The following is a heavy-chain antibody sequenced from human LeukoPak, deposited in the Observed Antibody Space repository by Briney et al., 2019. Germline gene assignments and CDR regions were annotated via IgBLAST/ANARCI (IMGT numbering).Heavy chain of an antibody. J-gene: IGHJ4*02. CDR2: ISWNSGSI. CDR1: GFTFDDYA. D-gene: IGHD5-12*01. V-gene: IGHV3-9*01. Sequence: GGSLRLSCAASGFTFDDYAMHWVRQAPGKGLEWVSGISWNSGSIGYADSVKGRFTISRDNAKNSLYLQMNSLRAEDTALYYCAKDRTYGGYDVVDYFDYWGQGTLVTVSS. CDR3: AKDRTYGGYDVVDYFDY.